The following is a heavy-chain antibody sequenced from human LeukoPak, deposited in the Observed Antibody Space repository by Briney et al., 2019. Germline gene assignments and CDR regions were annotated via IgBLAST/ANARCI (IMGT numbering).Heavy chain of an antibody. CDR2: IYPVDSDT. CDR1: GYSFTSYW. J-gene: IGHJ4*02. V-gene: IGHV5-51*01. Sequence: GESLKISCKGSGYSFTSYWIAWVRQMPGRGLEWMGIIYPVDSDTRYSPPFQGKVPISADKSISTAYLQWSSLKASDTAMYYCARQGSYFDYWAQGTLVTVSS. CDR3: ARQGSYFDY.